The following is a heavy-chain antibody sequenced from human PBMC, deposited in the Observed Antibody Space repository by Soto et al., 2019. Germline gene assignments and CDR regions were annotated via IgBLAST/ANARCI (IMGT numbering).Heavy chain of an antibody. CDR2: IKSKTDGGTT. J-gene: IGHJ3*02. D-gene: IGHD3-22*01. CDR3: TTDRYYYDSSGYYGLVGFFDI. Sequence: EVQLVESGGGLVKPGGSLRLSCAASGFTFSNAWMNWVRQAPGKGLEWVGRIKSKTDGGTTDYAAPVKGRFTISRDDSTNTMYLQMNSLKSGDTAVYYCTTDRYYYDSSGYYGLVGFFDIWGQGTMVTVSS. V-gene: IGHV3-15*07. CDR1: GFTFSNAW.